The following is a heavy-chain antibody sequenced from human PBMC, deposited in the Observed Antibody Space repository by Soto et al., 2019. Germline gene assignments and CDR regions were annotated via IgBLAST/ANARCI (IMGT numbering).Heavy chain of an antibody. CDR1: GGSISSGGYY. V-gene: IGHV4-31*03. J-gene: IGHJ5*02. CDR2: IYYSGST. Sequence: SETLSLTCTVSGGSISSGGYYWSWIRQHPGKGLEWIGYIYYSGSTYYNPSLKSRVTISVDTSKNQFSLKLSSVTAADTAVYYCARGGTITMVREVVSNWFDPWGQGTLVTVSS. D-gene: IGHD3-10*01. CDR3: ARGGTITMVREVVSNWFDP.